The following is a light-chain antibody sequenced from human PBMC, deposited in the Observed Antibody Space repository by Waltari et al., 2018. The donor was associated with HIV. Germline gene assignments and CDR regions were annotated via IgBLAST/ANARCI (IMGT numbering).Light chain of an antibody. CDR1: ASTTGSHT. CDR3: ASWDDNLNSWL. CDR2: KNN. V-gene: IGLV1-44*01. J-gene: IGLJ3*02. Sequence: QSVVPPPPSASGTPAQRVPIPRSASASTTGSHTLHCDQDLPGTAPKLLIYKNNQRPSGVPDRFSGSKSDTSASLAISGLRSEDEADYYCASWDDNLNSWLFGGVTKLTVL.